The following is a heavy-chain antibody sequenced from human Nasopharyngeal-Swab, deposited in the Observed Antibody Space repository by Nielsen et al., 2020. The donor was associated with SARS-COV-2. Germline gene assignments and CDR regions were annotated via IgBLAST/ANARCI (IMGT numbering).Heavy chain of an antibody. CDR1: GFTVSGSY. CDR2: IYSYSST. V-gene: IGHV3-66*01. D-gene: IGHD6-19*01. Sequence: GESLKISCAAFGFTVSGSYMGWVRQVPGEGLEWVSFIYSYSSTDYADSVKGRFTISRDNSKNTLYLQLNTLRPEDTAVYFCARVVSDSSGWYHFDYWGQGTLVTVSS. J-gene: IGHJ4*02. CDR3: ARVVSDSSGWYHFDY.